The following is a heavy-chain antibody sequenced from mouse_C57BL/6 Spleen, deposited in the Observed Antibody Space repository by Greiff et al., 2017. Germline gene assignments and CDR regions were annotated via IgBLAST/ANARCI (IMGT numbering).Heavy chain of an antibody. Sequence: VQLQQSGPELVKPGASVKIPCKASGYTFTDYNMDWVKQSHGKSLEWIGDINPNNGGTIYNQKFKGKATLTVDKSSSTAYMELRSLTSEDTAVYYCARSRSDGRKDHFDYWGQGTTLTVSS. CDR2: INPNNGGT. V-gene: IGHV1-18*01. CDR3: ARSRSDGRKDHFDY. J-gene: IGHJ2*01. CDR1: GYTFTDYN. D-gene: IGHD1-1*01.